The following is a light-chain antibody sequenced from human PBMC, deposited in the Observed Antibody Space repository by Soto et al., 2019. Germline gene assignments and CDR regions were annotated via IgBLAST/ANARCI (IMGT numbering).Light chain of an antibody. Sequence: DIQLTQSPSTLSASVGDRVTITCRASQSISSWLAWNQQKPGKAPKLLIYEASSLEIGVPLRFSGSGSGTEFTLTISSLQADDFAVYFCQQYHSSSWTFGQGTKVEAK. CDR1: QSISSW. CDR3: QQYHSSSWT. J-gene: IGKJ1*01. V-gene: IGKV1-5*01. CDR2: EAS.